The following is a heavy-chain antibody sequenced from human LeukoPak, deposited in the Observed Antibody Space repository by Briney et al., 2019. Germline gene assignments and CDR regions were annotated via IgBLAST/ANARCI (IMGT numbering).Heavy chain of an antibody. J-gene: IGHJ4*02. CDR3: ARDGDYADYKDY. V-gene: IGHV3-21*01. CDR2: ISGSSSKI. CDR1: GFTFSTYN. D-gene: IGHD4-17*01. Sequence: GGSLRLSCAASGFTFSTYNMNWVRQAPGKGLEWVSSISGSSSKIYYADSVKGRFTISRDNARNSVDLQMNSLRAEDTAIYYCARDGDYADYKDYWGQGTLVTVSS.